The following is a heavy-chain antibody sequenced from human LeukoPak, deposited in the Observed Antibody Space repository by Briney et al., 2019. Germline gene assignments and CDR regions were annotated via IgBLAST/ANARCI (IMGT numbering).Heavy chain of an antibody. Sequence: RLSCAASGFTFSSYAMSWVRQAPGKGLEWVSAISGSAASTYYADSVTGRFTISRDYSKNTLYLQMNSLRADDTAVYYCARDTSVSMRLVLNTWGQGTLFSASS. V-gene: IGHV3-23*01. CDR3: ARDTSVSMRLVLNT. CDR2: ISGSAAST. D-gene: IGHD3-22*01. J-gene: IGHJ5*02. CDR1: GFTFSSYA.